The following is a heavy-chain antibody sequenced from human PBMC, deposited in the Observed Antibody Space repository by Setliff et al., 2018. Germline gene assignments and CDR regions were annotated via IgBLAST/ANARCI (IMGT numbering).Heavy chain of an antibody. J-gene: IGHJ4*02. V-gene: IGHV1-18*01. CDR3: ARGRGPDIVVTIPGDY. CDR2: ISPYSGKT. CDR1: GYNFITLG. D-gene: IGHD2-15*01. Sequence: ASVKVSCKTSGYNFITLGINWVRQAPGQGLEWVGWISPYSGKTDYAQKFQGRVIMTIDSSTTTAYMGLKNLRSDDTAVYFCARGRGPDIVVTIPGDYWGQGTRVTVSS.